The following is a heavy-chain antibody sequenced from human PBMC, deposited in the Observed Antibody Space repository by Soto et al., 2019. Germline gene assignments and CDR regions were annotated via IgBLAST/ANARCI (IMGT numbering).Heavy chain of an antibody. D-gene: IGHD3-3*01. CDR2: IYYSGTT. CDR3: ARAPPSIFGVHSAYCSVMAV. V-gene: IGHV4-30-4*01. Sequence: SETLSLTCPVSGDSISSGDYYWSWIRQPPGKGLEWIGYIYYSGTTYYNPSLKSRVTISVDTSKTLFSLKLTSVTAADTAVYYCARAPPSIFGVHSAYCSVMAVSAQATTVNVSS. CDR1: GDSISSGDYY. J-gene: IGHJ6*02.